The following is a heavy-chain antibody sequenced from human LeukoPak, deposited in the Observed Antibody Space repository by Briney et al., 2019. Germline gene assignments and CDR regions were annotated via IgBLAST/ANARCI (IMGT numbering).Heavy chain of an antibody. V-gene: IGHV3-48*01. CDR1: GFTFSTYT. CDR3: AELGITMIGGV. J-gene: IGHJ6*04. Sequence: GGSLRLSCAASGFTFSTYTMNWVRQAPGKGLEWVSYITTRSNTKLYADSVRGRFTISRDNAKNSLYLQMNSLRAEDTAVYYCAELGITMIGGVWGKGTTVTISS. CDR2: ITTRSNTK. D-gene: IGHD3-10*02.